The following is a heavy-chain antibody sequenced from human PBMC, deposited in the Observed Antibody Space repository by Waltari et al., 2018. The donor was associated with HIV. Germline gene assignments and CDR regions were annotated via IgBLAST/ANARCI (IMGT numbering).Heavy chain of an antibody. CDR3: AHEKSEKTGLADSSSSGSRYFDY. D-gene: IGHD6-6*01. J-gene: IGHJ4*02. CDR1: GFSLSTSGVG. V-gene: IGHV2-5*02. CDR2: IYWDDDK. Sequence: QITLKESGPTLVKPTQTLTLTCTFSGFSLSTSGVGVGWIRQPPGKALEWLALIYWDDDKRYSPSLKSRLTITKDTSKNQVVLTMTNMDPVDTATYYCAHEKSEKTGLADSSSSGSRYFDYWGQGTLVTVSS.